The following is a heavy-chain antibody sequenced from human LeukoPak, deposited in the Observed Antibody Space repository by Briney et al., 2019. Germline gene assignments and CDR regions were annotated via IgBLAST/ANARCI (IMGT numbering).Heavy chain of an antibody. D-gene: IGHD2-2*01. CDR2: INPNDGDT. J-gene: IGHJ4*02. V-gene: IGHV1-2*02. CDR1: GYTFTDYY. Sequence: ASVKVSCKASGYTFTDYYMHLVRQAPGQGFEWMGLINPNDGDTNYAQKFQGRVTMTRDASISTAHMEVSRLRSDDTAVYYCARANFLYCSSSTCLFDHWGQGTLVTVSS. CDR3: ARANFLYCSSSTCLFDH.